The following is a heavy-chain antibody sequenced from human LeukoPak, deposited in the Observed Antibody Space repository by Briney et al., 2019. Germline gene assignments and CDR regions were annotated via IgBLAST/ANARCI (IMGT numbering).Heavy chain of an antibody. CDR1: GFTFSSYG. J-gene: IGHJ4*02. CDR3: ARDPGLSN. CDR2: IRYDGSNK. D-gene: IGHD5/OR15-5a*01. V-gene: IGHV3-30*02. Sequence: GGSLRLSCAASGFTFSSYGMHWVRQAPGKGLEWVAYIRYDGSNKYYADSVKGRFTISRDNSKNTLYLQMNSLGAEDTSVYYCARDPGLSNWGQGTLVTVSS.